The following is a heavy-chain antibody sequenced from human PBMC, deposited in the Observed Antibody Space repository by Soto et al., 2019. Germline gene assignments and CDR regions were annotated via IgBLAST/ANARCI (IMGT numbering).Heavy chain of an antibody. V-gene: IGHV3-33*01. J-gene: IGHJ4*02. D-gene: IGHD3-22*01. CDR2: IWYDGSNK. CDR3: AATRLSSGYYQLDY. Sequence: QVQLVESGGGVVQPGRSLRLSCAASGFTFSSYGMHWVRQAPGKGLEWVAVIWYDGSNKYYADSVKGRFTISRDNFKNTLYLQMNSLRAEDTAVYYCAATRLSSGYYQLDYWGQGTLVTVSS. CDR1: GFTFSSYG.